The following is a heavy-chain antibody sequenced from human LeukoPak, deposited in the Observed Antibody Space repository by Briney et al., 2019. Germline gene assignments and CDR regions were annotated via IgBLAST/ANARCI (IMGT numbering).Heavy chain of an antibody. CDR1: GGSISSSSYY. CDR3: ARVGGLGDYGDPNPRFDP. V-gene: IGHV4-39*07. J-gene: IGHJ5*02. Sequence: SEILSLTCTVSGGSISSSSYYWGCIRQPPGKGLEWIGYIYYSGSTYYNPSLKSRVTISLATSKNQFSLKLNSVTAADTAVFFCARVGGLGDYGDPNPRFDPWGQGTLVTVSS. D-gene: IGHD4-17*01. CDR2: IYYSGST.